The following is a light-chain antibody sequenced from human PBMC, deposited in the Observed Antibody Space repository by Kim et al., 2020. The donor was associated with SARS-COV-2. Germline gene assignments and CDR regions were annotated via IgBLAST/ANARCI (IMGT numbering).Light chain of an antibody. CDR1: SGSIDDNY. CDR2: EDD. Sequence: FMLTQPHSVSESPGKTVTISCTRSSGSIDDNYVQWYQQRPGGVPTIVIYEDDQRPSGVSDRFSGSIDNSSNSASLTISGLKTEDEADYYCQSYNRTNVVFGGGTQLTVL. V-gene: IGLV6-57*03. CDR3: QSYNRTNVV. J-gene: IGLJ2*01.